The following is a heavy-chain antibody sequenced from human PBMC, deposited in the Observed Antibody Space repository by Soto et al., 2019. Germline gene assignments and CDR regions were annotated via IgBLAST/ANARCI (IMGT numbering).Heavy chain of an antibody. CDR1: GGSISSGDYY. CDR3: ARGYTYYYDSSGYYLPDAFDI. V-gene: IGHV4-30-4*01. CDR2: IYYSGST. J-gene: IGHJ3*02. D-gene: IGHD3-22*01. Sequence: QVQLQESGPGLVKPSQTLSLTCTVSGGSISSGDYYWSWIRQPPGKGLEWIGYIYYSGSTYYNPSLKSRVTTSVDTTKNQFSLKLSSVTAADTSVYYCARGYTYYYDSSGYYLPDAFDIWGQGTMVTVSS.